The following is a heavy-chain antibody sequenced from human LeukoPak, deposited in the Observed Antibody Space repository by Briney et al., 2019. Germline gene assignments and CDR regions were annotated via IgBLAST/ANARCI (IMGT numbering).Heavy chain of an antibody. J-gene: IGHJ4*02. Sequence: SETPSLTCAVYGGSFSGCYWSWIRQPPGKGLEWIGEINHSGSTNYNPSLKSRVTISVDTSKNQFSLKLSSVTAADTAVYYCASRGGSWYWGQGTLVTVSS. CDR3: ASRGGSWY. CDR2: INHSGST. V-gene: IGHV4-34*01. D-gene: IGHD2-15*01. CDR1: GGSFSGCY.